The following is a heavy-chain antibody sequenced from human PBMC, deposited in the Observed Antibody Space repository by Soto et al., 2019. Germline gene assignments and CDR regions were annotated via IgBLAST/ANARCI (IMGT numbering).Heavy chain of an antibody. CDR2: ISSSSSYI. D-gene: IGHD5-18*01. CDR3: ARDLCTAMGPVCYYYYYMDV. J-gene: IGHJ6*03. Sequence: GGSLRLSCAASGFTFSSYSMNWVRQAPGKGLEWVSSISSSSSYIYYADSVKGRFTISRDNAKNSLYLQMNSLRAEDTAVYYCARDLCTAMGPVCYYYYYMDVWGKGTTVTVSS. V-gene: IGHV3-21*01. CDR1: GFTFSSYS.